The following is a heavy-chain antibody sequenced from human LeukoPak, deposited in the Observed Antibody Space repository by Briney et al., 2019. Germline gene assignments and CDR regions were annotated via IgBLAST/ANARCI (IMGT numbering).Heavy chain of an antibody. CDR1: GFTINTYC. V-gene: IGHV3-7*01. J-gene: IGHJ5*01. D-gene: IGHD1-1*01. Sequence: GGSLRLSCAASGFTINTYCMGWVRQAPGKGLEWVANIRKDESEKYYVESVKGRFTISRDNAKNSLYLQMNSLRAEDTAVYYCAKHLNSHDFVGNSFSSWGQGTLVTVSS. CDR2: IRKDESEK. CDR3: AKHLNSHDFVGNSFSS.